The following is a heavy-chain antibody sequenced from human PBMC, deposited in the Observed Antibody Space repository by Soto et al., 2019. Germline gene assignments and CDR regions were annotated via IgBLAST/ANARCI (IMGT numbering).Heavy chain of an antibody. CDR1: GFSLSTIGMC. J-gene: IGHJ6*02. Sequence: SGPTLVNPTQTLTLTCTFSGFSLSTIGMCVSWIRQPPGKALEWLALIDRDDDKYYSTSLKTRLTISKDTSKNQVVLTMTNMDPVDTATYYCARILRYYDFWSGISDYYYYGMDVWGQGTTVTVSS. CDR3: ARILRYYDFWSGISDYYYYGMDV. V-gene: IGHV2-70*01. CDR2: IDRDDDK. D-gene: IGHD3-3*01.